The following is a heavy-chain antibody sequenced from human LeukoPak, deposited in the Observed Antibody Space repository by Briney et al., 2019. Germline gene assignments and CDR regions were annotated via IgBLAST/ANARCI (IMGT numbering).Heavy chain of an antibody. Sequence: SETLSLTCTVSGGSISSSSYYWGWIRQPPGKGLEWIGSIYYSGSTYYSPSLKSRVTISVDTSKNQFSLKLSSVTAADTAVYYCARSVDTAMATVYWGQGTLVTVSS. V-gene: IGHV4-39*01. J-gene: IGHJ4*02. CDR2: IYYSGST. D-gene: IGHD5-18*01. CDR3: ARSVDTAMATVY. CDR1: GGSISSSSYY.